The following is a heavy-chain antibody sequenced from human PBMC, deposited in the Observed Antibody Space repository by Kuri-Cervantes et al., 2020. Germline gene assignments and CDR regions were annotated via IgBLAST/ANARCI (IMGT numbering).Heavy chain of an antibody. CDR2: ISAYNGNT. D-gene: IGHD2-2*01. CDR3: AREDIVVVPAATYYGMDV. J-gene: IGHJ6*01. CDR1: GYTFTGYY. V-gene: IGHV1-18*04. Sequence: ASVKVSCKASGYTFTGYYMHWVRQAPGQGLEWMGWISAYNGNTNYAQKLQGRVTMTTDTSTSTAYMELRSLRSDDTAVYYCAREDIVVVPAATYYGMDVWGQGTTVTGSS.